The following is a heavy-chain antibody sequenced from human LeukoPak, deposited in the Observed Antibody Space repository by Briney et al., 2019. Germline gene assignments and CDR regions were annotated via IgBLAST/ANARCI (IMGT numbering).Heavy chain of an antibody. V-gene: IGHV3-33*01. Sequence: GRALRLSCAASGFTFSGSGVHWVRQAPGKGLEGVAVIWYDGSDKYYADSVKGRFTISRDNSKNMLYLQMNSLRAEDTAVYYCARDIDLDYGDTSGAFDIWGQGTMVTVSS. CDR1: GFTFSGSG. CDR3: ARDIDLDYGDTSGAFDI. J-gene: IGHJ3*02. CDR2: IWYDGSDK. D-gene: IGHD4-17*01.